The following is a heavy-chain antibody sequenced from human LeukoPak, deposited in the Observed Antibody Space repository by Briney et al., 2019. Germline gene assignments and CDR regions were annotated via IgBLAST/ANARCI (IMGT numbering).Heavy chain of an antibody. CDR2: IRYDGSNK. J-gene: IGHJ6*03. D-gene: IGHD3-3*01. Sequence: GGSLRLSCAAPGFTFSSYGMHWVRQAPGKGLEWVAFIRYDGSNKYYADSVKGRFTISRDNSKNTLYLQMNSLRAEDTAVYYCAKPTPRITIFGVVPDYYMDVWGKGTTVTVSS. V-gene: IGHV3-30*02. CDR3: AKPTPRITIFGVVPDYYMDV. CDR1: GFTFSSYG.